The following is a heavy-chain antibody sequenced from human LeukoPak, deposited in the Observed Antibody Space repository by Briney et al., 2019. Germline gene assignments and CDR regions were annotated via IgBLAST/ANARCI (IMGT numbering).Heavy chain of an antibody. Sequence: ASVKVSCKASGYTFTSYGISWVRQAPGQGLEWMGWISAYNGNTNYAQKIQGRVTMTTDTSTSTAYMELRSLRSDDTAVYYCARDRGAARPTTQYYYYGMDVWGQGTTVTVSS. CDR1: GYTFTSYG. CDR3: ARDRGAARPTTQYYYYGMDV. CDR2: ISAYNGNT. D-gene: IGHD6-13*01. V-gene: IGHV1-18*01. J-gene: IGHJ6*02.